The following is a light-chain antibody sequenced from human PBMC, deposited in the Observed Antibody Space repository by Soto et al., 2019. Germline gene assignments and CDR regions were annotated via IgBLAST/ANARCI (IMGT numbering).Light chain of an antibody. CDR3: SSYRTGGPFV. CDR2: EVS. V-gene: IGLV2-14*01. Sequence: QSALTQPASVSGSPGQSIAISCTGTSSDVGGYNYVSWYPQLPGKAPKLLIPEVSNRPSGVSHRFSGSKSGNTASLTISGLQAEDEADYYCSSYRTGGPFVFGTGTKLTVL. J-gene: IGLJ1*01. CDR1: SSDVGGYNY.